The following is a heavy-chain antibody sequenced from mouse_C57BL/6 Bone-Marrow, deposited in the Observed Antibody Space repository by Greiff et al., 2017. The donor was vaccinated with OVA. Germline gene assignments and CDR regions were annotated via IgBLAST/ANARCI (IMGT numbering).Heavy chain of an antibody. V-gene: IGHV14-4*01. Sequence: VQLQPSGAELVRPGASVKLSCTASGFNIKDDYMHWVKQRPEQGLECIGWIDPENGDTEYASKFQGKAPITADTSSNTAYLQRSSLTSEDAAVYYCTTGLLRLDYWGQGTSVTVSS. CDR3: TTGLLRLDY. CDR2: IDPENGDT. J-gene: IGHJ4*01. CDR1: GFNIKDDY. D-gene: IGHD2-3*01.